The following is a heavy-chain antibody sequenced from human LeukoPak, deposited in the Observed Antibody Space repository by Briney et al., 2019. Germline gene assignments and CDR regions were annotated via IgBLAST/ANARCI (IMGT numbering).Heavy chain of an antibody. J-gene: IGHJ1*01. Sequence: GESLKISCKASGYTFTNYWIGWVRQMPGKGLEWMGIIYPGDSDTRYSPSFRGQVISADKSIRTAYLQWTSLKASDTAMYYCARHTGEGGHFQHWGQGSLVTVSS. CDR3: ARHTGEGGHFQH. D-gene: IGHD3-16*01. CDR2: IYPGDSDT. V-gene: IGHV5-51*01. CDR1: GYTFTNYW.